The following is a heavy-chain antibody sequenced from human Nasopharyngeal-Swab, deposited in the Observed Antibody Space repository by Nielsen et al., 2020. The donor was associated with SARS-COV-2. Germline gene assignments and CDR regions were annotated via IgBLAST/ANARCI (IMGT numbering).Heavy chain of an antibody. CDR3: ASGGGYCSSTSCSNWFDP. CDR2: INPNSGGT. Sequence: CVRQAPGQGLEWMGRINPNSGGTNYAQKFQGRVTMTRATSISTAYMELSMLRSDDTAVYYCASGGGYCSSTSCSNWFDPWGQGTLVTVSS. V-gene: IGHV1-2*06. J-gene: IGHJ5*02. D-gene: IGHD2-2*03.